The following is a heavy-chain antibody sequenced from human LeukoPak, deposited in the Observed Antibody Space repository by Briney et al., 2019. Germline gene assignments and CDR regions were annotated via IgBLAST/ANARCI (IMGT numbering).Heavy chain of an antibody. CDR2: IYYSGST. CDR3: ARQSSGSFPYYYYYYMDV. V-gene: IGHV4-59*08. J-gene: IGHJ6*03. D-gene: IGHD1-26*01. Sequence: SETLSLTCTVSGGSISGYYWSWIRQPPGKGLEWIGYIYYSGSTNYNPSLKSRVTISVDTSKNQFSLKLSSVTAADTAVYYCARQSSGSFPYYYYYYMDVWGKGTTVTVSS. CDR1: GGSISGYY.